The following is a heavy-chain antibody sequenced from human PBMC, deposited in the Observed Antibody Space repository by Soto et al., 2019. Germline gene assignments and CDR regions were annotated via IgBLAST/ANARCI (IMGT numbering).Heavy chain of an antibody. J-gene: IGHJ6*02. CDR3: ARDLWGYCGTDCYPLDV. D-gene: IGHD2-21*02. CDR1: GGSISRYY. Sequence: QVQLQESGPGLVKPSETLSLTCTVSGGSISRYYWSWIRQPPGKGLEWIGYMYNTGSTVYNPSFKSPVTISXDXSXNXXSLKLNSVTAADTAVYYCARDLWGYCGTDCYPLDVWGQGTTVTVSS. V-gene: IGHV4-59*01. CDR2: MYNTGST.